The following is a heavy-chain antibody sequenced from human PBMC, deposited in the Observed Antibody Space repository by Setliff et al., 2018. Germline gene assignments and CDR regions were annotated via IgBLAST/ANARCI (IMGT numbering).Heavy chain of an antibody. Sequence: TLSLTCTVSGGSISSSSYYWGWIRQPPGKGLEWIGRIYTSGSTNYNPSLKSRVTISVDTSKNQFSLKLSSVTAADTAVYYCARRPHYDSSGYRDYWGQGTRVTVSS. V-gene: IGHV4-61*02. J-gene: IGHJ4*02. CDR1: GGSISSSSYY. CDR2: IYTSGST. D-gene: IGHD3-22*01. CDR3: ARRPHYDSSGYRDY.